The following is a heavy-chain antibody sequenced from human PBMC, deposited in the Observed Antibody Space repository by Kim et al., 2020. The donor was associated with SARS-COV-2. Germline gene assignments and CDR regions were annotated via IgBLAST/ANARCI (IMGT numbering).Heavy chain of an antibody. J-gene: IGHJ4*02. Sequence: VSVKSRITINPDTSQNQFSLQLNSVSPEDTAVYYCARDTEDSSGWYKFYYWGQGTLVTVSS. D-gene: IGHD6-19*01. V-gene: IGHV6-1*01. CDR3: ARDTEDSSGWYKFYY.